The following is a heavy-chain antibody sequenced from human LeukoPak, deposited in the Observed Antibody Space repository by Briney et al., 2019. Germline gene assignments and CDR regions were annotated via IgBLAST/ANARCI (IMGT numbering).Heavy chain of an antibody. CDR2: INPQTGNT. Sequence: ASVKVSCKASGYTFTDYYMHWVRQTPGQGLEWMGWINPQTGNTYYAQNFQGRVTMTRDTSITTAYMELSWLRSDDTAVYFCASTAFDYWGQGTLVTVSS. CDR3: ASTAFDY. D-gene: IGHD4-17*01. V-gene: IGHV1-2*02. J-gene: IGHJ4*02. CDR1: GYTFTDYY.